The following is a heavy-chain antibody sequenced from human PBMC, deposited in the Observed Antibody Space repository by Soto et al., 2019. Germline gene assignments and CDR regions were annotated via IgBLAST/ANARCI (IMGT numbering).Heavy chain of an antibody. J-gene: IGHJ6*02. D-gene: IGHD5-12*01. CDR1: GGTFSSYA. CDR3: LGVYSGYDFGPRNKNMDV. V-gene: IGHV1-69*13. CDR2: IIPIFGTA. Sequence: ASVKVSCKASGGTFSSYAISWVRQAPGQGLEWMGGIIPIFGTANYAQKFQGRVTITADESTSTAYMELSSLRSEDTAVYYCLGVYSGYDFGPRNKNMDVWGQGTTVTVS.